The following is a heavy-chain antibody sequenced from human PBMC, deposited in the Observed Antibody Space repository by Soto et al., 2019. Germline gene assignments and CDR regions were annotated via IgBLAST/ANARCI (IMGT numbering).Heavy chain of an antibody. J-gene: IGHJ4*02. V-gene: IGHV3-74*01. Sequence: EVQLVESGGGLVQPGGSLRLSCAASGFTFSSYWMHWVRQAPGKGLVWVSRINPDESSSTYADSVKGRFTISRDNAKNTLYLQMNNLRAEDTSVYYCARRGPVSGLAYWGQGTLVTVSS. CDR1: GFTFSSYW. CDR2: INPDESSS. D-gene: IGHD5-12*01. CDR3: ARRGPVSGLAY.